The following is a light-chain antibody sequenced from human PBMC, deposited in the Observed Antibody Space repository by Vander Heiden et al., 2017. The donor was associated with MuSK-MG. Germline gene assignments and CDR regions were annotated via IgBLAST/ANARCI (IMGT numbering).Light chain of an antibody. J-gene: IGLJ2*01. CDR1: SSDGGGYNY. CDR3: SSYTSSSTLVV. CDR2: DVS. Sequence: QSPLPPPASVSGSPRQSLPLSCPGTSSDGGGYNYVSWYQQHPGNATKLMIYDVSDRPSGVANRFSGAKSGNTASLTISGLQAEDEADYYCSSYTSSSTLVVFGGGTKLTVL. V-gene: IGLV2-14*03.